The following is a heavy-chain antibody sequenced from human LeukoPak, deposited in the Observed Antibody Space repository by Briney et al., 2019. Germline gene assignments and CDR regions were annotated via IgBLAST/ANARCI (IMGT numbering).Heavy chain of an antibody. CDR3: ARENTVTFDY. CDR1: GGSISSGGYY. V-gene: IGHV4-31*03. J-gene: IGHJ4*02. Sequence: SETLSLTCTVSGGSISSGGYYRSWIRQPPGKGLELIGYIYYSGTTYYNPSLKSRVTISVDTSKNQFSLRLSSVTAADTAVYYCARENTVTFDYWGQGTLVTVSS. CDR2: IYYSGTT. D-gene: IGHD4-11*01.